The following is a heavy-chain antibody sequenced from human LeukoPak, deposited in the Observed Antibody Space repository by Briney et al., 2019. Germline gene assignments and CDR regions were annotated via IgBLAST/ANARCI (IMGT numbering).Heavy chain of an antibody. J-gene: IGHJ4*02. D-gene: IGHD6-19*01. Sequence: PSETLSLTCAVYGGSFSGYYWSWIRQPPGKGLEWIGEINHSGSTNYNPSLKSRVTISVDTSKNQFSLKLSSVTAADTAVYYCARRIAVAGRQNTDHFDYWGQGTLVTVSS. CDR2: INHSGST. CDR3: ARRIAVAGRQNTDHFDY. CDR1: GGSFSGYY. V-gene: IGHV4-34*01.